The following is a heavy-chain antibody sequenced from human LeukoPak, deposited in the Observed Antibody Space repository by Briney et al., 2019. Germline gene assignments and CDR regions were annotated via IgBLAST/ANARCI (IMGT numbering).Heavy chain of an antibody. CDR1: GYSISSGYY. Sequence: SETLSLTCTVSGYSISSGYYWGWLRQPPGKGLEWIGSIYYSGSTYYNPSLKSRVTISVDTSKNQFSLKLSSVTAADTAVYYCARDPGWELRSSRDRFNWFDPWGQGTLVTVSS. CDR2: IYYSGST. D-gene: IGHD1-26*01. J-gene: IGHJ5*02. CDR3: ARDPGWELRSSRDRFNWFDP. V-gene: IGHV4-38-2*02.